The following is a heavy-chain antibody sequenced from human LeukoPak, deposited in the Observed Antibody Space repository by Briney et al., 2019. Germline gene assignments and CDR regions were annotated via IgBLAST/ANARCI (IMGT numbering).Heavy chain of an antibody. CDR1: GFTFSSYG. V-gene: IGHV3-21*01. Sequence: GSLRLSRAASGFTFSSYGMSWVRQAPGKGLEWVSSISSRSNNIYYADSLKGRFTISRDNAKNSLYLQMNSLRAEDTAVYYCASGGSGYYYPNWGQGTLVTVSS. D-gene: IGHD3-22*01. CDR3: ASGGSGYYYPN. CDR2: ISSRSNNI. J-gene: IGHJ4*02.